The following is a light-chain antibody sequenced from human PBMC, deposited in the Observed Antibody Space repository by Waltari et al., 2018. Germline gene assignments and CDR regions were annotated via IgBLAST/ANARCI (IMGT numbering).Light chain of an antibody. CDR1: YSNIGSNY. CDR2: NNN. Sequence: QSVLTQPPSASGTPGQRVTISCSGSYSNIGSNYVYWYQQLPGTAPKLLGFNNNHRPAGVPDRVSGSKSGTSASLAISGLRTEDEADYYCAAWDDSLRGVFGGGTRLAVL. CDR3: AAWDDSLRGV. J-gene: IGLJ2*01. V-gene: IGLV1-47*01.